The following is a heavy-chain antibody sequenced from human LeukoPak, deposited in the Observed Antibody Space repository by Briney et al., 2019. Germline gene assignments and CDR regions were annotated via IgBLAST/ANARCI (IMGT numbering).Heavy chain of an antibody. CDR1: GFIFSSYA. Sequence: GGSLRLSCAASGFIFSSYAMTWVRQAPGKGLEWVSAISGSGGSTYYADSVKGRFTISRDNSKNTLYLQIDSLRAEDTAVYYCAKSLFSSSTNCCHYFDYWGQGALVTVSS. J-gene: IGHJ4*02. V-gene: IGHV3-23*01. CDR2: ISGSGGST. CDR3: AKSLFSSSTNCCHYFDY. D-gene: IGHD2-2*01.